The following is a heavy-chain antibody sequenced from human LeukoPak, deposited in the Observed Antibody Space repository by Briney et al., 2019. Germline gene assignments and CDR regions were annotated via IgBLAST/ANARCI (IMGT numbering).Heavy chain of an antibody. CDR2: IIPIFGTA. D-gene: IGHD6-19*01. J-gene: IGHJ3*02. Sequence: SVKVSCKASGGTFSSYATSWVQQAPGQGLEWMGGIIPIFGTANYAQKFQGRVTITADKSTSTAYMELSSLRSEDTAVYYCAREGGISSGWYDAFDIWGQGTMVTVSS. CDR3: AREGGISSGWYDAFDI. V-gene: IGHV1-69*06. CDR1: GGTFSSYA.